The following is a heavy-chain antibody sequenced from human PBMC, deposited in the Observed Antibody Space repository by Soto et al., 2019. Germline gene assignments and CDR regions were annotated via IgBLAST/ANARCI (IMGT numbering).Heavy chain of an antibody. CDR3: ASVETQRYYYGMDV. V-gene: IGHV1-69*13. CDR1: VGTLSSYA. J-gene: IGHJ6*02. CDR2: IIPIFGTA. D-gene: IGHD2-15*01. Sequence: GASVKVSCKASVGTLSSYAISWVRQANGQGLEWMGGIIPIFGTADYAQKFQGRVTITADESTSTAYMELSSLRSEDTAVYYCASVETQRYYYGMDVWGQGTTVTVSS.